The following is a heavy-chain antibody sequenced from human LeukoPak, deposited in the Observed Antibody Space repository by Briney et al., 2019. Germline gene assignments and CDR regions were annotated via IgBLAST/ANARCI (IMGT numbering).Heavy chain of an antibody. CDR2: INPSGGST. D-gene: IGHD2-21*02. J-gene: IGHJ4*02. V-gene: IGHV1-46*01. CDR3: ARDIAYCGGDCYPVPDY. CDR1: GYTFTSYY. Sequence: ASVKVSCKASGYTFTSYYMHWVRQAPGQGLEWMGIINPSGGSTSYAQKFQGRVTMTRDTSTSTVYMELSSLRSEDTAVYYCARDIAYCGGDCYPVPDYWGQGTLVTVSS.